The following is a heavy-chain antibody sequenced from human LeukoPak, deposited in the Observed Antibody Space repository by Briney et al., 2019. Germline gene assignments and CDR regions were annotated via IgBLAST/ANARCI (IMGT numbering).Heavy chain of an antibody. V-gene: IGHV3-23*01. CDR2: ISGSGGST. CDR3: AKEGVIVAPDY. CDR1: GFFFDDYG. J-gene: IGHJ4*02. D-gene: IGHD3-22*01. Sequence: GGSLRLSCVASGFFFDDYGMHWVRQVPGKGLEWVSAISGSGGSTYYADSVKGRFTISRDNSKNMLYLQMNSLRAEDTAVHYCAKEGVIVAPDYWGQGTLVTVSS.